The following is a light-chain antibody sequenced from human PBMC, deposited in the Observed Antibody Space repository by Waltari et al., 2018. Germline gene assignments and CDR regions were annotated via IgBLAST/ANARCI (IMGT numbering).Light chain of an antibody. CDR2: GAS. Sequence: DIQMTQSPSVVSASVGDRVNITCRTSQDIKGWLAWYQQKPGRAPSLLIYGASNLQRGAPSRFSGSGYGTEFTLTISNLQPEDFATYYCQQANSFPLTFGGGTTVDIK. J-gene: IGKJ4*01. V-gene: IGKV1-12*01. CDR3: QQANSFPLT. CDR1: QDIKGW.